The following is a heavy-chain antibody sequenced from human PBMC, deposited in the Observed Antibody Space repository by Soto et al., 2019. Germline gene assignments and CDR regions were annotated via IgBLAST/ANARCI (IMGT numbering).Heavy chain of an antibody. Sequence: LRLSCAASGFTFDDYAMHWVRQAPWKGLEWVSGISWNSGSIGYADSVKGRFTISRDNAKNSLYLQMNSLRAEDTALYYCAKLRSTITIFGVVISNFDYWGQGTLVTVYS. J-gene: IGHJ4*02. V-gene: IGHV3-9*01. CDR3: AKLRSTITIFGVVISNFDY. D-gene: IGHD3-3*01. CDR2: ISWNSGSI. CDR1: GFTFDDYA.